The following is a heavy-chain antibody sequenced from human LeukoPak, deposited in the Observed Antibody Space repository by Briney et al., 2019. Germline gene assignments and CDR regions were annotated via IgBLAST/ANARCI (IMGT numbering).Heavy chain of an antibody. V-gene: IGHV3-48*03. CDR1: GFTFSSYE. CDR2: ISSSGSTI. CDR3: AELGITMIGGV. J-gene: IGHJ6*04. Sequence: GGSLRLSCAASGFTFSSYEMNWVRQAPGKGLEGVSYISSSGSTIYYADSVKGRFTISRHNAKNSLYLQMNSLRAEDTAVYYCAELGITMIGGVWGKGTTVTISS. D-gene: IGHD3-10*02.